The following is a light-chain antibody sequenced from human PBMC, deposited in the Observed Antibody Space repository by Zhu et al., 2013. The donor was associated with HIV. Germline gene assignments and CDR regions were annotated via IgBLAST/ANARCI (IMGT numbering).Light chain of an antibody. J-gene: IGLJ2*01. CDR3: QAWDSRTAV. V-gene: IGLV3-1*01. CDR1: KLGNKY. CDR2: QDT. Sequence: SYELTQPPSVSVSPGQTASITCSEDKLGNKYVCWYQQKPGHSPVLVIFQDTKRPSGIPERFSGSNSGNTATLTISGTQAMDEADYYCQAWDSRTAVFGGGTKLTVL.